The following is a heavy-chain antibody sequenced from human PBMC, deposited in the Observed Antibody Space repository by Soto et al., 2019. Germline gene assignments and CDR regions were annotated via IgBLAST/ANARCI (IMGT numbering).Heavy chain of an antibody. D-gene: IGHD1-1*01. CDR3: ARDDGRTGAFDI. Sequence: ASVKVSCKAPGYTFTGYYMHWVRQAPGQGLEWMGWINPNSGGTNYAQKFQGRVTMTRGTSISTAYMELSRLRSDDTAVYYCARDDGRTGAFDIWGQGTMVTVSS. V-gene: IGHV1-2*02. J-gene: IGHJ3*02. CDR2: INPNSGGT. CDR1: GYTFTGYY.